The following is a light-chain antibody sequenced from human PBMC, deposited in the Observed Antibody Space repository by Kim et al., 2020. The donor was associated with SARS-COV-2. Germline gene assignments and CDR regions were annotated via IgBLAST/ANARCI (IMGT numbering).Light chain of an antibody. V-gene: IGKV3-11*01. CDR1: QSVSSY. Sequence: LSPGERATLPCRASQSVSSYLAWYQQKPGQAPRLLIYDASNRATGIPARFSGSGSGTDFTLTISSPEPEDFAVYYCQQRSNWPPYSFGQGTKLEI. CDR2: DAS. J-gene: IGKJ2*03. CDR3: QQRSNWPPYS.